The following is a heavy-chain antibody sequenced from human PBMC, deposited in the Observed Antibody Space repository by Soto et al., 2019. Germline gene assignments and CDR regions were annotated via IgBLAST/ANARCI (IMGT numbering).Heavy chain of an antibody. CDR1: GFLFSSFW. J-gene: IGHJ4*02. Sequence: VGSLRLSCASSGFLFSSFWMTWVRQAPGKGLEWVANIKQDGSEKYYVDSVKGRFTISRDNAKNSLFLQMNSLTAEDTAVYYCATLRYFDSLLPGFDYWGQGTLVTVS. V-gene: IGHV3-7*01. D-gene: IGHD3-9*01. CDR3: ATLRYFDSLLPGFDY. CDR2: IKQDGSEK.